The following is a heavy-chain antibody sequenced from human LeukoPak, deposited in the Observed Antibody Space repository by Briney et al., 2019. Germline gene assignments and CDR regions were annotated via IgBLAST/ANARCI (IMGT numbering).Heavy chain of an antibody. J-gene: IGHJ6*02. CDR3: ARDRREAGLGGWYAHRVGYYGMDV. CDR2: IYYSGST. V-gene: IGHV4-38-2*02. Sequence: SETLSLTCTVSGYSLSSGYYWGWIRQPLGKGLEWIGSIYYSGSTYYNPSLKSRVTISVDTSKNQFSLKLSSVTAADTAVYYCARDRREAGLGGWYAHRVGYYGMDVWGQGTTVTVSS. CDR1: GYSLSSGYY. D-gene: IGHD6-19*01.